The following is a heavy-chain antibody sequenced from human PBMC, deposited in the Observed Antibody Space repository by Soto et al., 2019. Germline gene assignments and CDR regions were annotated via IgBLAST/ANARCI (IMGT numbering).Heavy chain of an antibody. CDR3: ASRAYSYGEQWDY. CDR2: ISSSSSYI. V-gene: IGHV3-21*01. CDR1: GFTFSSYS. J-gene: IGHJ4*02. D-gene: IGHD5-18*01. Sequence: EVQLVESGGGLVKPGGSLRLSCAASGFTFSSYSMNWVRQAPGKGLEWVSSISSSSSYIYYADSVKGRFTISRDNAKNSLYLQMNSLRAEDTAVYYCASRAYSYGEQWDYWGQGTLVTVSS.